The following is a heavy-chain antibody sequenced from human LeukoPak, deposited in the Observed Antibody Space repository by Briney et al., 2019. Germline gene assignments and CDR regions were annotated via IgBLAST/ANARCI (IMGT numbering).Heavy chain of an antibody. CDR2: IYHSGST. J-gene: IGHJ5*02. V-gene: IGHV4-38-2*02. D-gene: IGHD2-15*01. CDR3: AREATCSGGSCSYNWFDP. Sequence: KPSETLSLTCTVSGYSISSGYDWGWIRQPPGKGLEWIGSIYHSGSTYYNPSLKSRVTISVDTSKNHFSLKLSSVTAADTAVYYCAREATCSGGSCSYNWFDPWGQGTLVTVSS. CDR1: GYSISSGYD.